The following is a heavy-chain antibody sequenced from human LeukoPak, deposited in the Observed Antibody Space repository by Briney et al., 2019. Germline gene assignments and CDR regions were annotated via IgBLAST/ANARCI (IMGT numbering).Heavy chain of an antibody. CDR1: GFIFSDHY. J-gene: IGHJ4*02. CDR2: IRNKANSYIT. V-gene: IGHV3-72*01. Sequence: QTGGSLRLSCAASGFIFSDHYMDWVRQAPGKGLEWVGRIRNKANSYITEYAASVKGRFIISRDDSKNSLYLQMNSLKTEDTAVYYCATDLRIAAADGYWGQGTLVTVSS. D-gene: IGHD6-13*01. CDR3: ATDLRIAAADGY.